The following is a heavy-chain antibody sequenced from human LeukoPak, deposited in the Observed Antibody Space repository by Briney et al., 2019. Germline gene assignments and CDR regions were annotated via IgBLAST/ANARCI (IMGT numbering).Heavy chain of an antibody. D-gene: IGHD1-26*01. V-gene: IGHV3-53*01. Sequence: PGGSLRLSCAASGFIVSNNYMSWVRQAPGKGLEWVSLIYSGGSRYYADSVKGRFTISRDNSKNTLYLQMNSLRADDTAVYYCASYRHLDYWGQGALVTVSS. CDR3: ASYRHLDY. J-gene: IGHJ4*02. CDR2: IYSGGSR. CDR1: GFIVSNNY.